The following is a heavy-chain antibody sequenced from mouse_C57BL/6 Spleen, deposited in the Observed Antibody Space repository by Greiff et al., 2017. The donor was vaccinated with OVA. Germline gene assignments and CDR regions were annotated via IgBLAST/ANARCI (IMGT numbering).Heavy chain of an antibody. D-gene: IGHD2-1*01. J-gene: IGHJ4*01. CDR3: ARREIYYGNFYAMDY. V-gene: IGHV1-64*01. CDR2: IHPNSGST. Sequence: VQLQQPGAELVKPGASVKLSCKASGYTFTSYWMHWVKQRPGQGLEWIGMIHPNSGSTNYNEKFKSKATLTVDKSSSTAYMQLSSLTSEDSAVYYCARREIYYGNFYAMDYWGQGTSVTVSS. CDR1: GYTFTSYW.